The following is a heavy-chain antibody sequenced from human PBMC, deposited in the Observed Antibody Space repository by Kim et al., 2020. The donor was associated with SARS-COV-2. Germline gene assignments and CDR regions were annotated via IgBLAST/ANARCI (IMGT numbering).Heavy chain of an antibody. CDR1: GFTFGDFA. CDR3: TKGHTYGLH. D-gene: IGHD5-18*01. CDR2: ITSKAAGGTI. Sequence: GGSLRLSCTASGFTFGDFAMSWFRQGPGEGLEWVGFITSKAAGGTIAYSASVKGRFIISRDDSKSIAYLQMNSLKIDDTAVYYCTKGHTYGLHWGQGTLVIVSS. J-gene: IGHJ4*02. V-gene: IGHV3-49*03.